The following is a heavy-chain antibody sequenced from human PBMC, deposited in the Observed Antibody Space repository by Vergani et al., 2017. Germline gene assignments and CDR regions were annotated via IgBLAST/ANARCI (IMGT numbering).Heavy chain of an antibody. CDR1: GYSISSGYY. J-gene: IGHJ3*02. V-gene: IGHV4-38-2*01. D-gene: IGHD4-23*01. Sequence: QVQLQESGPGLVKPSETLSLTCAVSGYSISSGYYWGWIRQPPGKGLEWIGSIYHSGSTYYNPSLKSRVTISVDTSKNQFSLKLSSVTAADTAVYYCAGPDYGDNSGAFDIWGQGTMVTVSS. CDR3: AGPDYGDNSGAFDI. CDR2: IYHSGST.